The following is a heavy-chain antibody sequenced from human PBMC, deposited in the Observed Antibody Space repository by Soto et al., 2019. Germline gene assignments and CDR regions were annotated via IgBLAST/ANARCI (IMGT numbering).Heavy chain of an antibody. CDR3: ARVILESSIVLHYNWFDP. CDR2: INHSGSA. CDR1: GGSFSDYY. Sequence: PSETLSLTCAVYGGSFSDYYWSWIRQPPGKGLEWIGEINHSGSANYNPSLKSRLTISVDTSTNQFSLKLSSVTAADTAVYYCARVILESSIVLHYNWFDPWGQGTPVTVSS. D-gene: IGHD1-1*01. J-gene: IGHJ5*02. V-gene: IGHV4-34*01.